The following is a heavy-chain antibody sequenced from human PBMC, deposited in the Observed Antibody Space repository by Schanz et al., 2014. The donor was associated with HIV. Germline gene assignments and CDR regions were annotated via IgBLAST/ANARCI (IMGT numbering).Heavy chain of an antibody. V-gene: IGHV3-33*06. CDR1: GFTFRSYG. CDR2: IWYDGSYK. D-gene: IGHD6-19*01. Sequence: QVQLVESGGGVVQPGRSLRLSCAASGFTFRSYGMHWVRQAPGKGLEWVAVIWYDGSYKYYADSVKGRFTIARDNSKNTLYLQMNSLRAEDTAVYYCAKGLRQWLVLGVSDYWGQGTLVTVSS. CDR3: AKGLRQWLVLGVSDY. J-gene: IGHJ4*02.